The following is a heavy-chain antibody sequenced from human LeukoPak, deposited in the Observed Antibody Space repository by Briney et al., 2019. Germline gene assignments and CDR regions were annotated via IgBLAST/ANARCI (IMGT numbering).Heavy chain of an antibody. CDR1: GGSFSGYY. D-gene: IGHD2-2*01. CDR2: ITTSGST. J-gene: IGHJ5*02. CDR3: ARRKRSGCSSTSCLLNWFDP. Sequence: SQTLSLTCAVYGGSFSGYYWSWIRQPPGKGLEWIGEITTSGSTNYNPSLKSRVTISVDTSKNQFALKLSSVTAADTAVYYCARRKRSGCSSTSCLLNWFDPWGQATPVTVSS. V-gene: IGHV4-34*01.